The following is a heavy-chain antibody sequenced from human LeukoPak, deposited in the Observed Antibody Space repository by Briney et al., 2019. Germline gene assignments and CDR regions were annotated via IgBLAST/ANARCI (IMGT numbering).Heavy chain of an antibody. CDR2: INAGNGNT. J-gene: IGHJ4*02. CDR3: ARNGLAQWELLSY. D-gene: IGHD1-26*01. Sequence: ASVKVSCKASGYTFTSYAMHWVRQAPGQRLEWMGWINAGNGNTKYSQKFQGRVTITRVTSASTAYMELSSLRSEDTAVYYCARNGLAQWELLSYWGQGTLVTVSS. V-gene: IGHV1-3*01. CDR1: GYTFTSYA.